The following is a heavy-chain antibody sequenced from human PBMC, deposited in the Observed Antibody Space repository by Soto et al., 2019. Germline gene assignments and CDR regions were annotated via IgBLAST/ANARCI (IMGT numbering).Heavy chain of an antibody. J-gene: IGHJ5*02. CDR2: IYYSGST. V-gene: IGHV4-39*01. D-gene: IGHD2-15*01. Sequence: TSETLSLTCTVSGGSISSSSYYWGWIRQPPGKGLEWIGSIYYSGSTYYNPSLKSRVTISVDTSKNQFSLKLSSVTAADTAVYYCARQGYCSGGSCYSKFWFDPWGQGTLVTVSS. CDR1: GGSISSSSYY. CDR3: ARQGYCSGGSCYSKFWFDP.